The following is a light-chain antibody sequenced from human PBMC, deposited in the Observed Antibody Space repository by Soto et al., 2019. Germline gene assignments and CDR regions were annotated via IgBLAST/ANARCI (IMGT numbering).Light chain of an antibody. CDR2: DAS. J-gene: IGKJ1*01. Sequence: EIVLTQSPATLSLSPGERATLSCRASQSVGSFLAWYQQKPGQAPRLLIYDASNRATGIPARFSGSGSGTDVTVTIRSLEPEDFAVYYCQLRNNWSWTFGQGTKVEI. CDR1: QSVGSF. CDR3: QLRNNWSWT. V-gene: IGKV3-11*01.